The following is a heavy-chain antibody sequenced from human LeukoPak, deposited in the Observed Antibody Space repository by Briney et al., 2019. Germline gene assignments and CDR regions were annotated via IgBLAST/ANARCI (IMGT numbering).Heavy chain of an antibody. CDR2: IYHSGST. J-gene: IGHJ4*02. D-gene: IGHD4-17*01. Sequence: SETLSLTCAVSGGSISSGGYSWSWIRQPPGTGLEWIGYIYHSGSTYYNPSLKSRVTISVDRSKNQFSLKLSSVTAADTAVYYCARDNGDYGLGYRGQGTLVTVSS. V-gene: IGHV4-30-2*01. CDR3: ARDNGDYGLGY. CDR1: GGSISSGGYS.